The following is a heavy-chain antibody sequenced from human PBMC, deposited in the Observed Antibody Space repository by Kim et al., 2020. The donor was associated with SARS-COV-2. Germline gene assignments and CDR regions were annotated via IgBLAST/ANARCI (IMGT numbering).Heavy chain of an antibody. D-gene: IGHD2-15*01. CDR3: ARALGYCSGGSCYIGYYYYYGMDD. J-gene: IGHJ6*02. Sequence: SETLSLTCTVSGGSISSYYWSWIRQPPGKGLEWIGYIYYSGSTNYNPSLKSRVTISVDTSKNQFSLKLSSVTAADTAVYYCARALGYCSGGSCYIGYYYYYGMDDWGQGTTVTVSS. CDR1: GGSISSYY. CDR2: IYYSGST. V-gene: IGHV4-59*01.